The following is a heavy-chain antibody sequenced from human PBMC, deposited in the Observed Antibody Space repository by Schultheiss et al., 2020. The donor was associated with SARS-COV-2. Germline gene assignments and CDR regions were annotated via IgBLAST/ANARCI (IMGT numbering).Heavy chain of an antibody. V-gene: IGHV3-64D*06. CDR1: GFTFSSYA. Sequence: GGSLRLSCAASGFTFSSYAMHWVRQAPGKGLEYVSAISSNGGSTYYADSVKGRFTISRDNSKNTLYLQMSSLRAEDTAVYYCVKGDYGDYVGLGGMDVWGQGTMVTVSS. J-gene: IGHJ6*02. CDR3: VKGDYGDYVGLGGMDV. D-gene: IGHD4-17*01. CDR2: ISSNGGST.